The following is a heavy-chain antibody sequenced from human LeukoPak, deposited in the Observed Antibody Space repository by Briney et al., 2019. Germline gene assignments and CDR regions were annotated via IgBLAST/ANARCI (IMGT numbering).Heavy chain of an antibody. CDR2: INHSGST. CDR3: ARGRYSSGWYAGHDAFDI. Sequence: SETLPLTCAVYGGSFSGYYWSWIRQPPGKGLEWIGEINHSGSTNYNPSLKGRVTISVDTSKNQFSLKLSSVTAADTAVYYCARGRYSSGWYAGHDAFDIWGQGTMVTVSS. D-gene: IGHD6-19*01. J-gene: IGHJ3*02. CDR1: GGSFSGYY. V-gene: IGHV4-34*01.